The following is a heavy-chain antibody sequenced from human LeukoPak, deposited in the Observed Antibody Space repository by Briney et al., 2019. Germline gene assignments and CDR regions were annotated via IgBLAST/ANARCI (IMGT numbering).Heavy chain of an antibody. J-gene: IGHJ6*03. CDR1: GFTFSSYA. CDR3: AKDQYSSSWYYYYYMDV. CDR2: ISGSGGST. D-gene: IGHD6-13*01. Sequence: GGSLRLSCAASGFTFSSYAMSWVRQAPGKGLEWVSAISGSGGSTYYAASVKSRFTISRENSKNTLYLQMNSLRAADTAVYYCAKDQYSSSWYYYYYMDVWGKGTTVTVSS. V-gene: IGHV3-23*01.